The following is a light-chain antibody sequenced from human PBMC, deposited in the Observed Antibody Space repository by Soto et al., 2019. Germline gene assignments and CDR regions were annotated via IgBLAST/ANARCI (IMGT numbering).Light chain of an antibody. J-gene: IGKJ4*01. CDR2: GAS. CDR3: QQYNNWPPST. CDR1: QSVSSSY. V-gene: IGKV3-15*01. Sequence: EIVLTQSTGPPSLSPGERATLSCRASQSVSSSYLAWYQQKPGQAPRLLIYGASTRATGIPARFSGSGSGTEFTLTISIRQSEDFAVEDCQQYNNWPPSTFGGGTKVDIK.